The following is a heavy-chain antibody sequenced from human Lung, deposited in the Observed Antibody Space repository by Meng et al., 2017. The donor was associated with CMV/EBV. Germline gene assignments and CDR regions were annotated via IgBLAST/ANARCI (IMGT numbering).Heavy chain of an antibody. J-gene: IGHJ3*02. V-gene: IGHV1-46*01. Sequence: ASXXVSXKASGYTFTSYYMHWVRQAPGQGLEWMGIINPSGGSTSYAQKFQGRVTMTRDTSTSTVYMELSSLRSEDTAVYYCARVGNERITIFGVVTKGAFDIWXQGKXVTVSS. CDR1: GYTFTSYY. CDR3: ARVGNERITIFGVVTKGAFDI. D-gene: IGHD3-3*01. CDR2: INPSGGST.